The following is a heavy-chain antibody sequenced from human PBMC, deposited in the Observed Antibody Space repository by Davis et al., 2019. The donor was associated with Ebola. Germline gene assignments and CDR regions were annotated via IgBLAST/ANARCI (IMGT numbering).Heavy chain of an antibody. J-gene: IGHJ4*02. V-gene: IGHV3-72*01. Sequence: GESLKISCAASGFPFSFYFMDWVRLTPGKGLEWVGLSRNKENRYSTEFGASVKGRFTISRDDSQNLLYLDMNSLRTEDTAVYYCVTENWYRFESWGQGTLVTVSS. CDR1: GFPFSFYF. D-gene: IGHD1/OR15-1a*01. CDR2: SRNKENRYST. CDR3: VTENWYRFES.